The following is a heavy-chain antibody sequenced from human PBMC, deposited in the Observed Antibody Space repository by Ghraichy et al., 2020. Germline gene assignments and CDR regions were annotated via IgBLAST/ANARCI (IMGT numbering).Heavy chain of an antibody. D-gene: IGHD2-21*02. Sequence: GGSLRLSCAASGFTFNNYNMNWVRQAPGRGLEWVSSISSTSSYKYYGDSLKGRFTISRDNAKSSLYLQINSLRAEDTAVYYCARETTPTAHYYYYYGMDVWGQGTTVTVSS. V-gene: IGHV3-21*01. CDR2: ISSTSSYK. CDR1: GFTFNNYN. J-gene: IGHJ6*02. CDR3: ARETTPTAHYYYYYGMDV.